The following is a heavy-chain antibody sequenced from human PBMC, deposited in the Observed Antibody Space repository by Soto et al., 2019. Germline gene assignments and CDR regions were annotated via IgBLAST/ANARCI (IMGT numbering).Heavy chain of an antibody. J-gene: IGHJ4*02. CDR1: GGSISSSKW. Sequence: QVQLQESGPGLVKPSGTLSLTCAVSGGSISSSKWWSWVRQPPGKGLEWIGEIYHSGSTNYNPSLKSRVXXSXDXSKNHFSLKLTSVTAADTAVYYCATTTVVTRRDFDYWGQGTLVTVSS. V-gene: IGHV4-4*02. CDR2: IYHSGST. CDR3: ATTTVVTRRDFDY. D-gene: IGHD2-21*02.